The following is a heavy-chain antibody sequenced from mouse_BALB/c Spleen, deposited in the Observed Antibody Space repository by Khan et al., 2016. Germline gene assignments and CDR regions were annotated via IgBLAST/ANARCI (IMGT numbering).Heavy chain of an antibody. CDR1: GYSITSDYA. CDR3: GRQQLAEWFCEV. J-gene: IGHJ1*01. Sequence: EVQLQESGPGLVKPSQSLSLTCTVTGYSITSDYAWNWFRQFPGNKLEWMGYIIHSGSTSYNPSLKSRISITRDPSKNRLFLQLNSVMPEETATYVWGRQQLAEWFCEVWGARTTVTVSS. V-gene: IGHV3-2*02. CDR2: IIHSGST. D-gene: IGHD4-1*02.